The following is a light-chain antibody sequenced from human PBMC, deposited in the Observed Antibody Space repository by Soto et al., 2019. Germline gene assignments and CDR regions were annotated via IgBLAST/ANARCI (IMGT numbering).Light chain of an antibody. CDR3: AAWDDSLSVVV. V-gene: IGLV1-47*01. J-gene: IGLJ2*01. CDR2: RNN. CDR1: SSNIGSNY. Sequence: QSVLTQPPSASGTPGQRVTISCSGSSSNIGSNYVYWYQQLPGTAPKLLIYRNNQRPSGVPDRFSGSKSGTSASLAISGLRSEDEADYYCAAWDDSLSVVVFGGWTKLTVL.